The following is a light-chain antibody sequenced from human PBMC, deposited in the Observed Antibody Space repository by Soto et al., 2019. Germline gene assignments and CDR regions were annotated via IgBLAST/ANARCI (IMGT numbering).Light chain of an antibody. V-gene: IGKV3-20*01. CDR1: QSVSSNY. J-gene: IGKJ1*01. CDR3: QQYGSSGT. Sequence: EVVLTQSKATLSLSPGERATLSCRASQSVSSNYLAWYQQKPGQAPRLLIYGASNRATGIPDRFSGSGSGTDFTLTISRLEPEDFAVYYCQQYGSSGTFGQGTKVDIK. CDR2: GAS.